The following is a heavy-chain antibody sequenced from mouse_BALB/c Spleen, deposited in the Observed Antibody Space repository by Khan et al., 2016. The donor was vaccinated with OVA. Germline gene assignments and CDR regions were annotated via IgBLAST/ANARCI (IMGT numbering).Heavy chain of an antibody. J-gene: IGHJ3*01. CDR2: ISSDGDYT. Sequence: EVQRVESGGGLVKPGGSLKLSCAASGFTFSTYAMSWVRQTPEKRLEWVATISSDGDYTYYPDNVTGRFTISRDNAKNTLYLQMSSLRSEDTAMYYCARSAYGNCAYGGQGTLVTVSA. CDR3: ARSAYGNCAY. D-gene: IGHD2-1*01. CDR1: GFTFSTYA. V-gene: IGHV5-9-3*01.